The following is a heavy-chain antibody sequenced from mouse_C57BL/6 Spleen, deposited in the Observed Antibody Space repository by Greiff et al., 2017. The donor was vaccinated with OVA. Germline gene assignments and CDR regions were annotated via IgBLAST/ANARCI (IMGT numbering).Heavy chain of an antibody. D-gene: IGHD1-1*01. Sequence: DVQLQESGPGLVKPSQSLSLTCSVTGYSITSGYYWNWIRQFPGNQLEWMGYISYDGSNNYNPSLKNRISITRDTSKNQFFLKLNSVTTEDTATYYCARAITTGGFAYWGQGTLVTVSA. V-gene: IGHV3-6*01. CDR2: ISYDGSN. CDR1: GYSITSGYY. CDR3: ARAITTGGFAY. J-gene: IGHJ3*01.